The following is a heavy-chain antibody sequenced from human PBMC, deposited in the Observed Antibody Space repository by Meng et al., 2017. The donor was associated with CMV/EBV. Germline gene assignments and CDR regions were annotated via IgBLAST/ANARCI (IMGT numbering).Heavy chain of an antibody. Sequence: SETLSLTCTVSGYSISSGYYWGWIRQPPGKGLEWIGSIYHSGSTYYNPSLKSRVTISVDTSKNQFSLKLSSVTAADTDVYYCARSGRSSSSGRSFLDYWGQGTLVTVSS. CDR3: ARSGRSSSSGRSFLDY. CDR2: IYHSGST. CDR1: GYSISSGYY. D-gene: IGHD6-6*01. V-gene: IGHV4-38-2*02. J-gene: IGHJ4*02.